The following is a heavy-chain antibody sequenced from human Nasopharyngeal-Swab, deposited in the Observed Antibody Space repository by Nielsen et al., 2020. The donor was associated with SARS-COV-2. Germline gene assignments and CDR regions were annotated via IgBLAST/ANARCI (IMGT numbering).Heavy chain of an antibody. CDR2: IYYSGST. V-gene: IGHV4-59*01. CDR3: AREVVVVMSNFDY. D-gene: IGHD3-22*01. Sequence: GSLRLSCTVSGGSISSYYWSWIRQPPGKGLEWIGYIYYSGSTNYNPPLKSRVTISVDTSKNQFTLKLSSVTAADTAVYYCAREVVVVMSNFDYWGQGTLVTVSS. J-gene: IGHJ4*02. CDR1: GGSISSYY.